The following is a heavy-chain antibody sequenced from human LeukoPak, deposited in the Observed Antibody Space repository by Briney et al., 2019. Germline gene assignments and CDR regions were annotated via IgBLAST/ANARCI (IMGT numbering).Heavy chain of an antibody. Sequence: PGGSLRLSCTASGFTFGSYGMSWVRQAPGKGLEWVSSISGSGGSTDYADSVKGRFTFSRDNSKNTLYLQMNSLRAEDTAVYYCAKAGGYNWRFDYWGQGTLVTVSS. V-gene: IGHV3-23*01. CDR2: ISGSGGST. D-gene: IGHD5-24*01. CDR3: AKAGGYNWRFDY. J-gene: IGHJ4*02. CDR1: GFTFGSYG.